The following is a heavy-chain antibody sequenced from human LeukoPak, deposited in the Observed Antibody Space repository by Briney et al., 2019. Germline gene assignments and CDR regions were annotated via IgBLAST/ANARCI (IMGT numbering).Heavy chain of an antibody. D-gene: IGHD3-3*01. V-gene: IGHV3-30*18. CDR3: AKNDFWSGQYYFDY. Sequence: GRSLRLSCAASGFTFSSYGMHWVRQAPGKGLEWVAVIWYGGSNKYYADSVKGRFTISRDNSKNTLYLQMNSLRAEDTAVYYCAKNDFWSGQYYFDYWGQGTLVTVSS. J-gene: IGHJ4*02. CDR2: IWYGGSNK. CDR1: GFTFSSYG.